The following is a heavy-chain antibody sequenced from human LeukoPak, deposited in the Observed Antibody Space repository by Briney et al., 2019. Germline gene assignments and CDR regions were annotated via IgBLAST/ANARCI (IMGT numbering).Heavy chain of an antibody. J-gene: IGHJ4*02. D-gene: IGHD2/OR15-2a*01. CDR3: TGGTFYRLLDY. CDR2: FDPGNGET. Sequence: ASVKVSCKVSGYSLTELSMHWVRQAPGKGLEWMGDFDPGNGETIFTKNFQGRVTMTDDTSTDTAYMELSSLRSEDTAVYYCTGGTFYRLLDYWGQGTLVTVSS. CDR1: GYSLTELS. V-gene: IGHV1-24*01.